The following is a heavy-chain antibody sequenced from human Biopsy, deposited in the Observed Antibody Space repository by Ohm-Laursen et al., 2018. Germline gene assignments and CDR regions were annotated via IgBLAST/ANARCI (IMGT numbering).Heavy chain of an antibody. V-gene: IGHV1-2*02. CDR3: ARDMSVVTSFSTGAFDM. J-gene: IGHJ3*02. D-gene: IGHD4-23*01. CDR1: GYTFTGYY. Sequence: ASVKVSCKASGYTFTGYYIHWVRQAPGQGLEYVGWINPNTGGTSYAQNFRGRVTLTRDTSITAAYMQLSSLRSGDTAIYYCARDMSVVTSFSTGAFDMWGQGTMVTVSS. CDR2: INPNTGGT.